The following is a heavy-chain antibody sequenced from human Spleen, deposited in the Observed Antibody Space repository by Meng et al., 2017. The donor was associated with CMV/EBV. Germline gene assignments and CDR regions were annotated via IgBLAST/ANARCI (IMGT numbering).Heavy chain of an antibody. D-gene: IGHD3-3*01. V-gene: IGHV3-11*01. CDR2: ISSTGSII. J-gene: IGHJ6*02. CDR3: AAGLLSGDYPTPYGMDV. CDR1: GGSFSGYY. Sequence: GGSLRLSCAVYGGSFSGYYWSWIRQPPGKGLEWISYISSTGSIIYYADSVKGRFTISRDNAKNSLYLQMNNLRAEDTAVYYCAAGLLSGDYPTPYGMDVWGQGTTVTVSS.